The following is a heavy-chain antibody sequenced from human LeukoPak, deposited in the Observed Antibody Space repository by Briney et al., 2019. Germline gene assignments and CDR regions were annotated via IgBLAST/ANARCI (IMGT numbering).Heavy chain of an antibody. CDR1: GFTFSSYA. CDR3: AKVQGKLRYFDWTHFDY. Sequence: GGSLRLSCAASGFTFSSYAMSWVRQAPGKGLEWVSAISGSGGSTYYADSVKGRFTISRDNSKNTLYLQMNSLRAEDTAVYYCAKVQGKLRYFDWTHFDYWGQGTLVNVSS. J-gene: IGHJ4*02. D-gene: IGHD3-9*01. V-gene: IGHV3-23*01. CDR2: ISGSGGST.